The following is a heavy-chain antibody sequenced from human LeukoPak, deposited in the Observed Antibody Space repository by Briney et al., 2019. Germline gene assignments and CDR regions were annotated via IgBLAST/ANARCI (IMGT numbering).Heavy chain of an antibody. CDR3: ARAQGIWFGELSNYYYYYYMDV. D-gene: IGHD3-10*01. CDR1: GGSISSYY. J-gene: IGHJ6*03. Sequence: SETLSLTCTVSGGSISSYYWSWIRQPPGKGLEWIGYIYYSGSTNYNPSLKSRVTISVDTSKNQFSLKLSSATAADTAVYYCARAQGIWFGELSNYYYYYYMDVWGKGTTVTISS. CDR2: IYYSGST. V-gene: IGHV4-59*01.